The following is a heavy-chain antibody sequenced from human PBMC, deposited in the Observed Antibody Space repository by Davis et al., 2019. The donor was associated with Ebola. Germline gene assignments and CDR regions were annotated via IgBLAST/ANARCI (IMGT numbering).Heavy chain of an antibody. CDR1: GGSISSGGYY. V-gene: IGHV4-31*03. CDR2: IYYSGST. J-gene: IGHJ6*02. Sequence: PSETLSLTCTVSGGSISSGGYYWSWIRQHPGKGLEWIGYIYYSGSTYYNPSLKSRVTISVDTSKNQFSLKLSSVTAADTAVYYCARAIVVVPAASFLRVYGMDVWGQGTTVTVSS. D-gene: IGHD2-2*01. CDR3: ARAIVVVPAASFLRVYGMDV.